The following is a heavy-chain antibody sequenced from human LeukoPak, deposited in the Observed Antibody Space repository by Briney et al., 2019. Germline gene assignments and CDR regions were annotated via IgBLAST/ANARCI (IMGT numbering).Heavy chain of an antibody. J-gene: IGHJ5*02. CDR1: GGTFTSYA. D-gene: IGHD1-26*01. Sequence: SVKVSCKTSGGTFTSYAITWVRQAPGQGLEWLGKIIPISGTTNYAQKFQGRVTFTADESTSTAYMELSSLRSEDTALYYCARKLRLGGNWFDPWGQGTLVTVPS. V-gene: IGHV1-69*15. CDR2: IIPISGTT. CDR3: ARKLRLGGNWFDP.